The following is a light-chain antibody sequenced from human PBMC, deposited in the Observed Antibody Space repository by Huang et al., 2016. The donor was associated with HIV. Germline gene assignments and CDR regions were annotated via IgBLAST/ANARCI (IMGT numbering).Light chain of an antibody. CDR2: DES. CDR1: QSVSTY. V-gene: IGKV3-11*01. J-gene: IGKJ2*01. Sequence: EIVLTQSPATLSLSPGERATLSCRASQSVSTYLAWYQQKPGQAPRLLVYDESARAAGIPSRLSGSGSGTDFTLTISSLEHEDSAVYFYQQRSNWPPRDFGQGTNLEIK. CDR3: QQRSNWPPRD.